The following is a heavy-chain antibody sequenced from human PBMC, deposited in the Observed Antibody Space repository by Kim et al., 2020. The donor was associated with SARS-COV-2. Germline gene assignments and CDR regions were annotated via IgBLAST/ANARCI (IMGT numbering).Heavy chain of an antibody. CDR1: GFTFDDYA. Sequence: GGSLRLSCAASGFTFDDYAMHWVRQAPGKGLEWVSLISGDGGSTYYADSVKGRFTISRDNSKNSLYLQMNSLRTEDTALYYCAKDNWIAAAGKGGYYYYGMDVWGQGTTVTVSS. J-gene: IGHJ6*02. D-gene: IGHD6-13*01. V-gene: IGHV3-43*02. CDR2: ISGDGGST. CDR3: AKDNWIAAAGKGGYYYYGMDV.